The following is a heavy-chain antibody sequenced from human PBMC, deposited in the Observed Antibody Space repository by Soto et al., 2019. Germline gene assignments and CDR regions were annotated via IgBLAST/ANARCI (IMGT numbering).Heavy chain of an antibody. CDR3: ARATTVTTTGY. CDR2: ISYDGSNK. D-gene: IGHD4-17*01. V-gene: IGHV3-30-3*01. J-gene: IGHJ4*02. Sequence: QVQLVESGGGVVQPGRSLRLSCAASGFTFSSYAMHWVRQAPGKGLEWVAVISYDGSNKYYADSVKGRFTISRDNSKNTLYLQKNSLRAEDTAVYYCARATTVTTTGYWGQGTLVTVSS. CDR1: GFTFSSYA.